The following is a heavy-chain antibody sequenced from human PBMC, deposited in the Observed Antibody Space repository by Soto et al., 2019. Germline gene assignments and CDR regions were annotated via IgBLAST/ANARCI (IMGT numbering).Heavy chain of an antibody. J-gene: IGHJ4*02. CDR2: IKSKTDGGTI. D-gene: IGHD3-22*01. CDR1: GFTFTNAW. CDR3: TTGYYYDSSGYFDY. V-gene: IGHV3-15*07. Sequence: GGSLRLSCAASGFTFTNAWMNWVRQAPGKELEWVGRIKSKTDGGTIDYAPPVKGRFTISRDDSKNTLYLQMNSLKTEDTAVYFCTTGYYYDSSGYFDYWGQGTLVTVSS.